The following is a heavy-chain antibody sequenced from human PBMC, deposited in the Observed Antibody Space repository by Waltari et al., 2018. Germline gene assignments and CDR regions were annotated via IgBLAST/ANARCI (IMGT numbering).Heavy chain of an antibody. Sequence: QVQLVQSGAEVKKPGASMKVSCKASGYTFPDYYMHWVRQAPGQGLEWMGWIKPNNGGTNYAQRFHGRVTMTRDPSISTAYMELSRLRSDDTAVYYCVKYSGSYPYYFDYWGQGTLVTVSS. CDR1: GYTFPDYY. CDR2: IKPNNGGT. V-gene: IGHV1-2*02. D-gene: IGHD1-26*01. J-gene: IGHJ4*02. CDR3: VKYSGSYPYYFDY.